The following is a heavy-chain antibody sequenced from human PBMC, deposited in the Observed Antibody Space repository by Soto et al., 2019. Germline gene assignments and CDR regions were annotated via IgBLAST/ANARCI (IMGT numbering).Heavy chain of an antibody. CDR1: GGSISSYY. V-gene: IGHV4-59*01. J-gene: IGHJ5*02. CDR3: ARVLLREWPRGCFDP. Sequence: SETLSLTCTVSGGSISSYYWSWIRQPPGKGLEWIGYIYYSGSTNYNPSLKSRVTISVDTSKNQFSLKLSSVTAADTAVYYCARVLLREWPRGCFDPWGQGTLVTVSS. CDR2: IYYSGST. D-gene: IGHD3-3*01.